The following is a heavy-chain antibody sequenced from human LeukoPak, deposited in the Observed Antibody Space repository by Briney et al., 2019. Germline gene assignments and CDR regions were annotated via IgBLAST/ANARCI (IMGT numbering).Heavy chain of an antibody. CDR1: GFTFSSYG. Sequence: PGGSLRLSCAASGFTFSSYGMNWVRQAPGKGLEWVSSISTSSGYIYYADSLEGRFTISRDNAKNSLYLQMNNLRVEDTAAYYCARERVTTTSFDYWGQGVLVTVSS. V-gene: IGHV3-21*06. J-gene: IGHJ4*02. D-gene: IGHD2/OR15-2a*01. CDR2: ISTSSGYI. CDR3: ARERVTTTSFDY.